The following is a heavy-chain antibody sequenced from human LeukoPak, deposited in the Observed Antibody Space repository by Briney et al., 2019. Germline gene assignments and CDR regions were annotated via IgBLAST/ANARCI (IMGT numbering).Heavy chain of an antibody. Sequence: SETLSLTCTVSGGSISSHYWSWIRQPPGKGLEWIGYIYYSGSTNYNPSLKGRVTISLGTSENQFSLKLSSVTAADTAVYYCARYFDWSDAFDVWGQGTMVTVSS. V-gene: IGHV4-59*11. CDR2: IYYSGST. CDR3: ARYFDWSDAFDV. CDR1: GGSISSHY. J-gene: IGHJ3*01. D-gene: IGHD3-9*01.